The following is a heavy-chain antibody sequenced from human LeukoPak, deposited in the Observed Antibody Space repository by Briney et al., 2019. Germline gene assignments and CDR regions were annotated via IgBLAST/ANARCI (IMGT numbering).Heavy chain of an antibody. V-gene: IGHV3-33*01. D-gene: IGHD5-18*01. CDR3: ARDGWLAMGVFDY. J-gene: IGHJ4*02. Sequence: GGSLRLSCAASGFTFSNYGMHWVRQAPGKGLEWVAVMWYDGNKEYYADSVKGRFTISRDNSKNTLYLQMNSLRAEDTAVYYCARDGWLAMGVFDYWGQGTLVTVSS. CDR1: GFTFSNYG. CDR2: MWYDGNKE.